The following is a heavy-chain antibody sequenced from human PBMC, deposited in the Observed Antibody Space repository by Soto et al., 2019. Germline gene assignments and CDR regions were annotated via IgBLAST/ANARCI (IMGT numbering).Heavy chain of an antibody. J-gene: IGHJ6*02. CDR1: GYSFTSYW. CDR2: IYPGDSDT. D-gene: IGHD6-13*01. Sequence: GESLKISCKVSGYSFTSYWIGGVRQMPGKGLEWMGIIYPGDSDTRYSPSFQGQVTISADKSISTAYLQWSSLKASDTAMYYCARLGGSSHYYYYYGMDVWGQGTTVTVSS. CDR3: ARLGGSSHYYYYYGMDV. V-gene: IGHV5-51*01.